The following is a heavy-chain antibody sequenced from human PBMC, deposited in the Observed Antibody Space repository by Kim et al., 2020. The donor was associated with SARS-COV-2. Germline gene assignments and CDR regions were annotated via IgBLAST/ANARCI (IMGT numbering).Heavy chain of an antibody. Sequence: SVKVSCKASGGTFSSYAISWVRQAPGQGLEWMGGIIPIFGTANYAQKFQGRVTITADESTSTAYMGLSSLRSEDTAVYYCGCGSRRYDSSGYYYVRYYYYGMDVWGQGTTVTVSS. J-gene: IGHJ6*02. CDR2: IIPIFGTA. D-gene: IGHD3-22*01. CDR3: GCGSRRYDSSGYYYVRYYYYGMDV. CDR1: GGTFSSYA. V-gene: IGHV1-69*13.